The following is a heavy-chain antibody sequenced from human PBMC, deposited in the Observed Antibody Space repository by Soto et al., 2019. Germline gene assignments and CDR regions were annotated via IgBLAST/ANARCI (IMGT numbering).Heavy chain of an antibody. CDR3: ARDSGITIFGVVIIENWFDP. CDR2: ISSSSYI. V-gene: IGHV3-21*01. CDR1: GFTFSSYS. D-gene: IGHD3-3*01. Sequence: GGSLRLSCAASGFTFSSYSMNWVRQAPGKGLEWVSSISSSSYIYYADSVKGRFTISRDNAKNSLYLQMNSLRAEDTAVYYFARDSGITIFGVVIIENWFDPWGQGTLVTVSS. J-gene: IGHJ5*02.